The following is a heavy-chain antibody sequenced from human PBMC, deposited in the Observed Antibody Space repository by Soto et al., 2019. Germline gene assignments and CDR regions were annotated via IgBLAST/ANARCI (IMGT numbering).Heavy chain of an antibody. CDR2: INGGNGNT. CDR1: GYTFKSYA. CDR3: ARGEFLSYDDY. V-gene: IGHV1-3*01. Sequence: ASVKVSCKASGYTFKSYAMHWVRQAPGQRLEWMGWINGGNGNTKYSQKFQGRVTITRDTSASTAYMELSSLRSEDTAVYYCARGEFLSYDDYWGQGTLVTVSS. D-gene: IGHD3-16*01. J-gene: IGHJ4*02.